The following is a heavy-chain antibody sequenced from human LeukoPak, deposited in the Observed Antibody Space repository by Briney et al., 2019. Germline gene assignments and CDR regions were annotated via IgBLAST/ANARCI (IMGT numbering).Heavy chain of an antibody. V-gene: IGHV4-34*01. CDR1: GGSFSGYY. Sequence: SETLSLTCAVYGGSFSGYYWSWIRQPPGKGLEWIGEINHSGSTNYNPSLKSRVTISVDTSTNQFSLKLSSVTAADTAVYYSARGGLRVWYSSGWHWFDPWGQGTLVTVSS. D-gene: IGHD6-19*01. CDR2: INHSGST. J-gene: IGHJ5*02. CDR3: ARGGLRVWYSSGWHWFDP.